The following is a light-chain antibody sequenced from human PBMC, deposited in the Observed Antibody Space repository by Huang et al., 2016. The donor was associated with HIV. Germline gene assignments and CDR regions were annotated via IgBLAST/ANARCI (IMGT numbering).Light chain of an antibody. Sequence: EMVMTQSPATLSVSPGERATLSCRASQSVGSNLAWYQQRPGKAPRLLMYGASTRDTGIPARFSGSGSGTEFTLTISILQSEDFAIYYCLQYSSWPPVTFGQGTRLEI. V-gene: IGKV3D-15*01. CDR2: GAS. CDR1: QSVGSN. CDR3: LQYSSWPPVT. J-gene: IGKJ5*01.